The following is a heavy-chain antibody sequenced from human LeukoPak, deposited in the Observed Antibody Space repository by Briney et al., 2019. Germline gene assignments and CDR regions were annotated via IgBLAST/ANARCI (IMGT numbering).Heavy chain of an antibody. Sequence: SSETLSLTCTVSGGSISSYYWSWIRQPPGKGLEWIGYIYYSGSTNYNPSLKSRVTISVDTSKNQFSLKLSSVTAADTAVYYCAREGQQLGYAFDIWGQGTMVTVSS. CDR2: IYYSGST. CDR1: GGSISSYY. V-gene: IGHV4-59*01. D-gene: IGHD6-13*01. J-gene: IGHJ3*02. CDR3: AREGQQLGYAFDI.